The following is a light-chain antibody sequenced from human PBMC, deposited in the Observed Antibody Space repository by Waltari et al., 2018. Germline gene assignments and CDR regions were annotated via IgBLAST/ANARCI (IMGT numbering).Light chain of an antibody. CDR3: VQGAHWPPYT. CDR2: KVS. J-gene: IGKJ2*01. V-gene: IGKV2-30*01. Sequence: EVLMTQSPLSLPVTLGQPASISCSSSQSLVASDGNTYLNWFHQRPGQSPRRLIYKVSNRDPGVPDRFSGSGSGTEFTLKISRVEPEDVGIYYCVQGAHWPPYTFGQGTKLEIK. CDR1: QSLVASDGNTY.